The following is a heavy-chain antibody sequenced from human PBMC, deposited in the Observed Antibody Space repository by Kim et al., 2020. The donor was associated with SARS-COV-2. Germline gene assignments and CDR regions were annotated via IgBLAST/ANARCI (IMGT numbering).Heavy chain of an antibody. Sequence: IYYADSVKGRFTISRDNAKNSLYLQMNSLRAEDTAVYYCARDRGLGAIDYWGQGTLVTVSS. V-gene: IGHV3-21*01. J-gene: IGHJ4*02. CDR2: I. CDR3: ARDRGLGAIDY. D-gene: IGHD1-26*01.